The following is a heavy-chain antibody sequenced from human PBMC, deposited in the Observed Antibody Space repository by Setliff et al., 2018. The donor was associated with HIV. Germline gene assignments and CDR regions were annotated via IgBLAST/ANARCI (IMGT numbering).Heavy chain of an antibody. V-gene: IGHV3-30*01. CDR3: ARRGYCSSTTCYYDY. J-gene: IGHJ4*02. D-gene: IGHD2-2*01. CDR1: GFTFSNFA. Sequence: SLRLSCVASGFTFSNFAMHWVRQAPGKGLEWVSVITYDGSRTYYADSVKGRFTISRDNSKNTLYLQMNILRAEDMAVYYCARRGYCSSTTCYYDYWGQGTLVTVSS. CDR2: ITYDGSRT.